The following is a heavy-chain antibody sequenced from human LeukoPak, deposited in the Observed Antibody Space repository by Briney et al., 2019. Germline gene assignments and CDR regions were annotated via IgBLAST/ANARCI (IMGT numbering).Heavy chain of an antibody. V-gene: IGHV1-69*13. Sequence: ASVKVSCKASGGTFSSYAISWVRQAPGQGLEWMGGIIPIFGTANYAQKFQGRVTITADESTSTAYMELSSLRSEDTAVYYCARDRGYSYGHFDYWGQGTLVTVSS. J-gene: IGHJ4*02. CDR1: GGTFSSYA. CDR2: IIPIFGTA. D-gene: IGHD5-18*01. CDR3: ARDRGYSYGHFDY.